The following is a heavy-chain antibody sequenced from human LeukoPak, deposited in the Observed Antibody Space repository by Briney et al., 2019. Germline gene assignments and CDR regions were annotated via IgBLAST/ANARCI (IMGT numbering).Heavy chain of an antibody. J-gene: IGHJ6*02. CDR2: VYSSGRT. CDR1: GASITSGSFY. V-gene: IGHV4-61*02. Sequence: PSETLSLNCSVSGASITSGSFYWSWLRQSAGKGLEWIGRVYSSGRTNYNPSLESRVTMSVDTSKNQISLKLASVAAADTAVYYCVIEGPLTVQVPTAIRGYYYGLDVWGQGTTVTV. CDR3: VIEGPLTVQVPTAIRGYYYGLDV. D-gene: IGHD2-2*02.